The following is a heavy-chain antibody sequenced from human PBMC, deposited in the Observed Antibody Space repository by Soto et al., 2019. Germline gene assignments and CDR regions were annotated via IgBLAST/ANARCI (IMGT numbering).Heavy chain of an antibody. Sequence: GGSLRLSCAASGFTFSNAWMSWVRQAPGKGLEWVGRIKSKTDGGTTYYAAPVKGRFTISRDDSKNTLYLQMNSLKTEDTAVYYCTTDVGVVVAATGLGYYYGMDVWGQGTTVTVSS. CDR1: GFTFSNAW. D-gene: IGHD2-15*01. J-gene: IGHJ6*02. CDR3: TTDVGVVVAATGLGYYYGMDV. V-gene: IGHV3-15*01. CDR2: IKSKTDGGTT.